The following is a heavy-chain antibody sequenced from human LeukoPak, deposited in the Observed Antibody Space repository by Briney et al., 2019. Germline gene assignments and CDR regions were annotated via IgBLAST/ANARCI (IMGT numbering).Heavy chain of an antibody. J-gene: IGHJ6*02. Sequence: ASVKVSCKTSGYTFTNYGISWVRQAPGQGLEWMGWISAYNGNTNYAQKLQGRVTMTTDTSTSAAYMELRSLRSDDTAVYYCAVPGGDHDYHYYYGMDVWGQGTTVTVSS. V-gene: IGHV1-18*01. D-gene: IGHD3-16*01. CDR1: GYTFTNYG. CDR2: ISAYNGNT. CDR3: AVPGGDHDYHYYYGMDV.